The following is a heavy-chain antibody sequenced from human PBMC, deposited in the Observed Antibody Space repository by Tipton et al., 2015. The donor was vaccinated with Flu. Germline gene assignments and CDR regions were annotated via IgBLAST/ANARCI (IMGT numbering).Heavy chain of an antibody. CDR2: IYMGGRT. V-gene: IGHV4-4*07. Sequence: LGLSCSVSGGSVNSYYWSWIRQPAGKGLEWIGRIYMGGRTNYNPSLKSRVTMSLDLFKNQISLRLSSVTAADTAVYYCARERRGGWPFYDAFDFWGQGTTVTVSS. CDR3: ARERRGGWPFYDAFDF. J-gene: IGHJ3*01. CDR1: GGSVNSYY. D-gene: IGHD6-19*01.